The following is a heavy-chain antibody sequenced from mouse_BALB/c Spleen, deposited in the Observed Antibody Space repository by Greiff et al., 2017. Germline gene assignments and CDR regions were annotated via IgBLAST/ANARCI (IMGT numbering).Heavy chain of an antibody. V-gene: IGHV14-3*02. CDR2: IDPANGNT. CDR3: ARSGDYDLYYAMDY. D-gene: IGHD2-4*01. Sequence: EVQLQQSGAELVKPGASVKLSCTASGFNIKDTYMHWVKQRPEQGLEWIGRIDPANGNTKYDPKFQGKATITADTSSNTAYLQLSSLTSEDTAVYYCARSGDYDLYYAMDYWGQGTSVTVSS. CDR1: GFNIKDTY. J-gene: IGHJ4*01.